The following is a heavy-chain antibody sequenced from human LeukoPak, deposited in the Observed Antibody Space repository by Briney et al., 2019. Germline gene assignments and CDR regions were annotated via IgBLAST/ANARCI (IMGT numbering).Heavy chain of an antibody. Sequence: GGSLRLSCEGSGFIFNNAWMSWIRLAPGKGLEWVGRVRTTAEGETTDYAAPVRGRFTISRDDSKSTVYLQMNSLETEDTAIYYCTAGLGKTDDDSWGQGTLVTVSS. CDR2: VRTTAEGETT. CDR3: TAGLGKTDDDS. CDR1: GFIFNNAW. V-gene: IGHV3-15*01. J-gene: IGHJ4*02. D-gene: IGHD4-11*01.